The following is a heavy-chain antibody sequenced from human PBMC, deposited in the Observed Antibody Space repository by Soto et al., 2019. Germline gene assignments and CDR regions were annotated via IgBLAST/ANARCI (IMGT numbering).Heavy chain of an antibody. V-gene: IGHV1-58*01. J-gene: IGHJ3*02. CDR3: AAELYSGGSCCSFDI. Sequence: GASVKVSCKTSGFAFSNSAVQWARQARGQRLEWMGWIVVGSGSTNYEQRFQERVTITRDMSTTTVHMELSSLKSEDTAVYYCAAELYSGGSCCSFDIWG. CDR2: IVVGSGST. D-gene: IGHD2-15*01. CDR1: GFAFSNSA.